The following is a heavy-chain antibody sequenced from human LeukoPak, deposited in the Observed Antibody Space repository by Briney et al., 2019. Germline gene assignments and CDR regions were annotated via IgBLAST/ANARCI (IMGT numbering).Heavy chain of an antibody. D-gene: IGHD5-18*01. Sequence: PGRSLRLSCAASGFTFISYGMHWVRQAPGKGLEWVAVISYDGSNKYYADSVKGRFTISRDNSKNTLYLQMNSLRAEDTAVYYCAKDTAMLNYYYYGMDVWGQGTTVTVSS. CDR1: GFTFISYG. J-gene: IGHJ6*02. V-gene: IGHV3-30*18. CDR3: AKDTAMLNYYYYGMDV. CDR2: ISYDGSNK.